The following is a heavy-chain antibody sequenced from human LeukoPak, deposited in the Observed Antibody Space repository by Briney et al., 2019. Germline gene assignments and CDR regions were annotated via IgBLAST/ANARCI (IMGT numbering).Heavy chain of an antibody. CDR1: GFTFSDYG. V-gene: IGHV3-30*02. D-gene: IGHD1-1*01. CDR2: IRYDGSYK. CDR3: ARDRNWNDVAYFDY. J-gene: IGHJ4*02. Sequence: PGGSLRLSCAASGFTFSDYGMHWVRQAPGKGLEWVTFIRYDGSYKYYADSVKGRFTVSRDNAKNSLYLQMNSLRAEDTAVYYCARDRNWNDVAYFDYWGQGTLVTVSS.